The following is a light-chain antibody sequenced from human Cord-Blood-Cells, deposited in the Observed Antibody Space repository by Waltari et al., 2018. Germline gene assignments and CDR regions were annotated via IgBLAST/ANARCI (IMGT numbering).Light chain of an antibody. Sequence: NFMLTQPPSVSESPGKTVTLSCTRSSGSIASNYVQWYQQPPGSSPTTVIYEDNQRPSGVPDRFSGSIDSSSNSASLTISGLKTEDEADYYCQSYDSSNWVFGGGTKLTVL. V-gene: IGLV6-57*01. J-gene: IGLJ3*02. CDR2: EDN. CDR1: SGSIASNY. CDR3: QSYDSSNWV.